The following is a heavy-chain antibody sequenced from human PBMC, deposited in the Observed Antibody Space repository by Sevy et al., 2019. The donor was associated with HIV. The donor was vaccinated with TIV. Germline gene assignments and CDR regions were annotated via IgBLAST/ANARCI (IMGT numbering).Heavy chain of an antibody. CDR3: VRILSTSYYNSHAMDV. D-gene: IGHD3-10*01. J-gene: IGHJ6*02. V-gene: IGHV1-8*01. CDR2: MSPNSGNT. Sequence: ASVKVSCRASGYTFTSYDIHWVRQTTGQGLEWMGWMSPNSGNTGYAQKFQGRVTMTGDTSKGTAYMELSSLRSDDTAVYYCVRILSTSYYNSHAMDVWGQGTTVTVSS. CDR1: GYTFTSYD.